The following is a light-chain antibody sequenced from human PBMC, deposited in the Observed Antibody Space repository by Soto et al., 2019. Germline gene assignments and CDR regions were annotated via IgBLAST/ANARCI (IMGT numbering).Light chain of an antibody. Sequence: EIVXTQSPATLSLSPGEXXXLSXXXXXXXXXXXXXXQQKPGQAPRLLIYDASNRATGIPARFSGSGSGTDFTLTISSLEPEDFAVYYCQQRSNFSISFGQGTRLEIK. CDR1: XXXXXX. V-gene: IGKV3-11*01. CDR3: QQRSNFSIS. CDR2: DAS. J-gene: IGKJ5*01.